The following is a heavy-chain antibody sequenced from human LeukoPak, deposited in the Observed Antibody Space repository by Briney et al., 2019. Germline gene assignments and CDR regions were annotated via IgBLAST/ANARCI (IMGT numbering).Heavy chain of an antibody. CDR3: ARGASSSWYSLWKF. D-gene: IGHD6-13*01. CDR2: FYHSGGT. Sequence: SETLSLTCNVSDSSISSYYWSWIRQPPGEGLEWIGYFYHSGGTNYNPSLKGRATISVGTSKNEVSLKLRSVTAADTAVYYCARGASSSWYSLWKFWGQGTLVAVSS. V-gene: IGHV4-59*01. J-gene: IGHJ4*02. CDR1: DSSISSYY.